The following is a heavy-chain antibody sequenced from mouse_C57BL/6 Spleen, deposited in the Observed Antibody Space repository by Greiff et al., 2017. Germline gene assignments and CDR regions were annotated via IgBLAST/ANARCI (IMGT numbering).Heavy chain of an antibody. J-gene: IGHJ2*01. CDR1: GYTFTSYW. CDR2: INPSNGGT. V-gene: IGHV1-53*01. CDR3: ARSRGSYDGYYDY. Sequence: QVQLQQSGTELVKPGASVKLSCKASGYTFTSYWMHWVKQRPGQGLEWIGNINPSNGGTNYNEKFKSKATLTVDKSSSTAYMQLSSLTSEDSAVYYCARSRGSYDGYYDYWGQGTTLTVSS. D-gene: IGHD2-3*01.